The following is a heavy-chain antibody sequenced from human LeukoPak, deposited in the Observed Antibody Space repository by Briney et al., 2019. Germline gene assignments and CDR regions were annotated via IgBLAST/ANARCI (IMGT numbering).Heavy chain of an antibody. CDR3: AKKYSGSYLSDFDS. J-gene: IGHJ4*02. Sequence: PGGSLRLSCAASGSTFRNYAMGWVRQAPGKGLEWVSSISGSDGSTYYADSVKGRFTLSRDNSKNAVDLQMNSLSAEDTAIYYCAKKYSGSYLSDFDSWGQGTLVTVSS. CDR1: GSTFRNYA. V-gene: IGHV3-23*01. CDR2: ISGSDGST. D-gene: IGHD1-26*01.